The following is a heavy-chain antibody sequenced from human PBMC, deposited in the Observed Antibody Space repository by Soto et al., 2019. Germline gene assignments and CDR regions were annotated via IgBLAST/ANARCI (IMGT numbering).Heavy chain of an antibody. J-gene: IGHJ4*02. CDR3: ARGGDSSGYPN. D-gene: IGHD3-22*01. Sequence: SETLSLTCTVSGGSISSYYWSWIRQPPGKGLEWIGYIYYSGSTNYNPSLKSRVTISVDTSKNQFSLKLSSVTAADTAVYYCARGGDSSGYPNWGQGTLVTVS. CDR1: GGSISSYY. V-gene: IGHV4-59*01. CDR2: IYYSGST.